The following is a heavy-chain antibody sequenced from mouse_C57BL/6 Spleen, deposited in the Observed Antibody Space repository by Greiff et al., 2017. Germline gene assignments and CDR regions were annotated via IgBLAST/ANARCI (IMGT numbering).Heavy chain of an antibody. CDR3: ARSSYYYGSSPYYAMDY. CDR2: INPSTGGT. Sequence: VQLQQSGPELVKPGASVKISCKASGYSFTGYYMNWVKQSPEKSLEWIGEINPSTGGTTYNQKFKAKATLTVDKSSSTAYMQLKSLTSEDSAVYYCARSSYYYGSSPYYAMDYWGQGTSVTVSS. CDR1: GYSFTGYY. J-gene: IGHJ4*01. D-gene: IGHD1-1*01. V-gene: IGHV1-42*01.